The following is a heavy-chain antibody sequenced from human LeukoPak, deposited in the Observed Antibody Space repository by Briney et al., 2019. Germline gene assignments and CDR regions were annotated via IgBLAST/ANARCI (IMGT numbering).Heavy chain of an antibody. CDR1: GFTFSDYF. J-gene: IGHJ6*03. V-gene: IGHV3-53*01. CDR3: ARVAPYDFWSGYSGYYYYMDV. CDR2: IYSGGST. D-gene: IGHD3-3*01. Sequence: PGGSLRLSCAASGFTFSDYFMSWIRQAPGKGLEWVSVIYSGGSTYYADSVKGRFTISRDNSKNTLYLQMNSLRAEDTAVYYCARVAPYDFWSGYSGYYYYMDVWGKGTTVTVSS.